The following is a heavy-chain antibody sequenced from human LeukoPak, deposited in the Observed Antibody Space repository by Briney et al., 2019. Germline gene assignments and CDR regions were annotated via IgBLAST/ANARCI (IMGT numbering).Heavy chain of an antibody. Sequence: GRSLRLSCAASGFTFSSYGMHWVRRAPGKGLEWVAVIWYDGSNKYYADSVKGRFTISRDNSKNTLYLQMNSLRAEDTAVYYCASDSYGSGSYDDYWGQGTLVTVSS. D-gene: IGHD3-10*01. CDR2: IWYDGSNK. CDR1: GFTFSSYG. V-gene: IGHV3-33*01. J-gene: IGHJ4*02. CDR3: ASDSYGSGSYDDY.